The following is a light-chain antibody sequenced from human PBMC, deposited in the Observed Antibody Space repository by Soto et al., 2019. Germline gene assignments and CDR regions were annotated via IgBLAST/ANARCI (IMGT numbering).Light chain of an antibody. Sequence: TPSIGSGFTITFRASESISKWLAWYQQKPGKAPKLLMYAVSSLESGVPSRFSGSGSGTEFTLTSSSLQPDDFATYYCQQYHSYRTFGAGSKVDI. J-gene: IGKJ4*02. CDR2: AVS. CDR1: ESISKW. CDR3: QQYHSYRT. V-gene: IGKV1-5*01.